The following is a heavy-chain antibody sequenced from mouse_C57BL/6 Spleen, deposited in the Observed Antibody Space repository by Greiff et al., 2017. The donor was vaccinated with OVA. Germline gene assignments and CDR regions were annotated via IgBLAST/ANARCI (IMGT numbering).Heavy chain of an antibody. V-gene: IGHV1-52*01. CDR2: IDPSDSET. CDR3: ARWGYGNPMDY. Sequence: QVQLQQPGAELVRPGSSVKLSCKASGYTFTSYWMHWVKQRPIQGLEWIGNIDPSDSETHYNQKFKDKATLTVDKSSSTAYIQLSSLTSEDSAVYYCARWGYGNPMDYWGQGTSVTVSS. D-gene: IGHD2-10*02. CDR1: GYTFTSYW. J-gene: IGHJ4*01.